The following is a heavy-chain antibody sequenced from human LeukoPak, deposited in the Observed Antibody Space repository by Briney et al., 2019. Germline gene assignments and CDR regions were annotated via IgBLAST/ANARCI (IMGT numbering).Heavy chain of an antibody. CDR1: GFTFSSYG. CDR2: IRYDGSNK. V-gene: IGHV3-30*02. Sequence: GGSLRLSCAASGFTFSSYGMHWVRQAPGKGLEWVAFIRYDGSNKYYADSVKGRFTISRDNSKNTLYLQMNSLRAEDTAVYYCALQGGGDIVVVPAAIIDFDYWGQGTLVTVSS. J-gene: IGHJ4*02. CDR3: ALQGGGDIVVVPAAIIDFDY. D-gene: IGHD2-2*01.